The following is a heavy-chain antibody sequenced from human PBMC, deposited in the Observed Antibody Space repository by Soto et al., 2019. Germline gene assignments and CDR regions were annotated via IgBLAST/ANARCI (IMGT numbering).Heavy chain of an antibody. D-gene: IGHD1-26*01. J-gene: IGHJ6*02. CDR3: AKGGAIVAAGTRVYLYNAMDV. CDR2: INHNSVDT. CDR1: VYTFTGYY. Sequence: QVQLVQSGTEVKRPGDSVKVSCKASVYTFTGYYVHWVRQAPGQGLEGMGWINHNSVDTYLAQRFQGRVTMNRDTSIGTAYMELRGLTSDDTAEYYCAKGGAIVAAGTRVYLYNAMDVWGQGTTVTVSS. V-gene: IGHV1-2*02.